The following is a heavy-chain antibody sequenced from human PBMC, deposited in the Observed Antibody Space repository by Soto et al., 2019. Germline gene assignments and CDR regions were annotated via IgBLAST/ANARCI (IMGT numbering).Heavy chain of an antibody. CDR1: GFTFSSYA. Sequence: PGGSLRLSCAASGFTFSSYAMSWVRQAPGKGLEWVSAISGSGGSTYYADSVKGRFTISRDNSKNTLYLQMNSLRAEDTAVYYCAKRPTGYSYGYHYYYGMDVWGQGTTVTVSS. CDR2: ISGSGGST. J-gene: IGHJ6*02. D-gene: IGHD5-18*01. CDR3: AKRPTGYSYGYHYYYGMDV. V-gene: IGHV3-23*01.